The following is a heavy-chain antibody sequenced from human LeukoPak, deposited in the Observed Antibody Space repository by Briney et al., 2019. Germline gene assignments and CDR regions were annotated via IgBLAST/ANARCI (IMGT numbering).Heavy chain of an antibody. V-gene: IGHV4-4*02. Sequence: SETLSLTCAVSGGSISSSNWWSWVRQPPGKGLEWIGEIYHSGSTNYNPSLKSRVTISVDKSKTQFSLKLSSVTAADTAVYYCAAHRTGSGSYWATFDYWGQGTLVTVSS. CDR2: IYHSGST. CDR3: AAHRTGSGSYWATFDY. J-gene: IGHJ4*02. D-gene: IGHD1-26*01. CDR1: GGSISSSNW.